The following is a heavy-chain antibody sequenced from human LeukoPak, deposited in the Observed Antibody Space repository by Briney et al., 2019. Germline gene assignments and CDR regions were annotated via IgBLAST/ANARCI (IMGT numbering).Heavy chain of an antibody. V-gene: IGHV1-69*13. CDR1: GGTFSSYA. CDR2: IIPIFGTA. CDR3: ARYTAMDLLPDY. D-gene: IGHD5-18*01. Sequence: SVKVSCKASGGTFSSYAISWVRQAPGQGLEWVGGIIPIFGTANYAQKFQGRVTITADESTSTAYMELSSLRSEDTAVYYCARYTAMDLLPDYWGQGTLVTVSS. J-gene: IGHJ4*02.